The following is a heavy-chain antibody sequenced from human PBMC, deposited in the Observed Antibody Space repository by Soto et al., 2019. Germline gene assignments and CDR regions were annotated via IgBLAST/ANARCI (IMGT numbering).Heavy chain of an antibody. D-gene: IGHD3-10*01. CDR3: ARDFFFCYGSGSYYRTVYYFDY. V-gene: IGHV3-11*01. Sequence: QVQLVESGGGLVKPGGSLRLSCAASGFTFSDYYMSWIRQAPGKGLEWVSYISSSGSTIYYADSVKGRFTISRDNAKNSLYLQMNSLRAEDTAVYYCARDFFFCYGSGSYYRTVYYFDYWGQGTLVTVSS. CDR1: GFTFSDYY. J-gene: IGHJ4*02. CDR2: ISSSGSTI.